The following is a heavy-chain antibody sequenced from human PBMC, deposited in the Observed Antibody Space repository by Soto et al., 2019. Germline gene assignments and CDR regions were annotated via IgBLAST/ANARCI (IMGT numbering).Heavy chain of an antibody. Sequence: GGSLRLSCAGSGFTFSNFWFHWVRQAPGKGLVWVSRINSDGTTLSYADSVKGRSTISRDNAKNSLYLQMHSLGVEDTGVYYCARQFGLGATNFWGRGVLVTAPQ. CDR1: GFTFSNFW. D-gene: IGHD1-26*01. V-gene: IGHV3-74*01. CDR2: INSDGTTL. J-gene: IGHJ4*02. CDR3: ARQFGLGATNF.